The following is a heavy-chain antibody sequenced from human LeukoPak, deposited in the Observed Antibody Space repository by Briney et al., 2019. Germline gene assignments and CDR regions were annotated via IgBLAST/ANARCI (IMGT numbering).Heavy chain of an antibody. D-gene: IGHD3-10*01. Sequence: SETLSLTCTVSGGSISSGGYYWSWIRQHPGKGLEWIGYIYYSGSTYYNPSLKSRVTISVDTSKNQFSLKLSSVTAADTAVYYCARWGPVVDFGEGIYFDYWGQGTLVTVSS. CDR1: GGSISSGGYY. V-gene: IGHV4-31*03. CDR3: ARWGPVVDFGEGIYFDY. CDR2: IYYSGST. J-gene: IGHJ4*02.